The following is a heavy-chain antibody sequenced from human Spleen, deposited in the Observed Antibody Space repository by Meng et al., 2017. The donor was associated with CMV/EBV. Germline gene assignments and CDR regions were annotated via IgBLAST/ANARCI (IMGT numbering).Heavy chain of an antibody. J-gene: IGHJ3*02. Sequence: GSLRLSCTVSGGSISSYYWNWIRQPPGKGLEWNGYVFSSGSANYNLSLKSRVTISIDTSKNQFSLKLRSVTAADTAVYYCARDGGYSSVRGECFDIWGQGTMVTVSS. V-gene: IGHV4-59*01. CDR1: GGSISSYY. D-gene: IGHD6-19*01. CDR3: ARDGGYSSVRGECFDI. CDR2: VFSSGSA.